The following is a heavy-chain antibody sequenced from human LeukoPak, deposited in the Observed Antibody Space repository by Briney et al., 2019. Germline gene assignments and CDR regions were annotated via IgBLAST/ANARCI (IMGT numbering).Heavy chain of an antibody. Sequence: GGSLRLSCAASGFTFSDYYMSWIRQAPGKGLEWVSYISSSGSNIYYADYVKGRFTISRDNAKNSLYLQMNSLRAEDTAVYYCAREIWSGLFDYWGQGTLVTVSS. CDR2: ISSSGSNI. J-gene: IGHJ4*02. V-gene: IGHV3-11*01. CDR3: AREIWSGLFDY. CDR1: GFTFSDYY. D-gene: IGHD3-3*01.